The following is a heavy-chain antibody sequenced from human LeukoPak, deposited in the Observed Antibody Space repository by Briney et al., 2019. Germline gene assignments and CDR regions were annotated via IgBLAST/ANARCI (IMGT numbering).Heavy chain of an antibody. CDR2: IYYSGST. Sequence: SETLSLTCTVSGGSISSHYWSWIRQPPGKGLEWIGYIYYSGSTNYNPSLKSRVTISVDTSKNQFSLKLSSVTAADTAVYYCARWYYYDSSGHTRDAFDIWGQGTMVTVSS. J-gene: IGHJ3*02. D-gene: IGHD3-22*01. CDR1: GGSISSHY. V-gene: IGHV4-59*11. CDR3: ARWYYYDSSGHTRDAFDI.